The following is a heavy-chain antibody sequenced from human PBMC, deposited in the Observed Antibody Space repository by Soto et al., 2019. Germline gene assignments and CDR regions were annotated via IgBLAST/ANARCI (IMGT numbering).Heavy chain of an antibody. D-gene: IGHD6-13*01. CDR2: DWDDDK. Sequence: DWDDDKYYSTSLKTRLTISKDTSKNQVVLTMTNMDPVDTATYYCARMYAAAGRGNYYYYGMDVWGQGTTVTVSS. CDR3: ARMYAAAGRGNYYYYGMDV. V-gene: IGHV2-70*01. J-gene: IGHJ6*02.